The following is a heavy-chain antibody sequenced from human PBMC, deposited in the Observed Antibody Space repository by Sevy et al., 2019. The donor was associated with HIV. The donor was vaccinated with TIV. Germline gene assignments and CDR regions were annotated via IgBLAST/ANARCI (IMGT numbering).Heavy chain of an antibody. CDR3: ARDDGSGSYCFDY. J-gene: IGHJ4*02. V-gene: IGHV1-2*02. CDR2: VNPNSGGT. D-gene: IGHD3-10*01. Sequence: ASVKVSCKASGYTFTGYYMHWVRQAPGQGLEWMGCVNPNSGGTNYAQKFQGRVTMTRDTSISTAYMELSRLRSDDTAVYYCARDDGSGSYCFDYWGQGTLVTVSS. CDR1: GYTFTGYY.